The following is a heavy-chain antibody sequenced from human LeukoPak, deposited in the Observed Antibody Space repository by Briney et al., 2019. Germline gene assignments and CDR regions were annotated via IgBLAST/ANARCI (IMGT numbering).Heavy chain of an antibody. CDR2: ISGRGGGT. D-gene: IGHD3-22*01. V-gene: IGHV3-23*01. CDR1: GFTFSSYA. J-gene: IGHJ4*02. CDR3: ARQSGYYSPYYCDY. Sequence: GGSLRLSCAASGFTFSSYALSWVRQAPGKGLEWVSAISGRGGGTHSADTVKGGFTISRDTSKNTRYLQMNSPRAEETAEYYSARQSGYYSPYYCDYWGQGTLATV.